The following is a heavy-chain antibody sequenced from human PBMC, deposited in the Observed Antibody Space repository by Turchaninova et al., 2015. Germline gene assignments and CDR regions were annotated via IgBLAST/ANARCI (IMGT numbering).Heavy chain of an antibody. CDR1: GFTVSGHA. J-gene: IGHJ4*02. V-gene: IGHV3-30*01. CDR3: AREPLTGWELVPYFDF. CDR2: MSYDGTHI. Sequence: QVLLVESGGGGVQPGGSLRLAGAAAGFTVSGHAMHGVRQAPGKVLEWVAVMSYDGTHIYYADSVRGRFTISRDNSKNTLYLQMDSLRSEDTAVYFCAREPLTGWELVPYFDFWGQGTLVTVSS. D-gene: IGHD1-26*01.